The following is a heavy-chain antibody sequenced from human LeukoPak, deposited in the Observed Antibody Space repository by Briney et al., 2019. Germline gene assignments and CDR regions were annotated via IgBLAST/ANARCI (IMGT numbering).Heavy chain of an antibody. CDR1: RFTFSSYS. V-gene: IGHV3-21*01. J-gene: IGHJ4*02. CDR2: ISSSGSYI. Sequence: PGGSLRLSCAASRFTFSSYSMNWVRQAPGKGLEWVSSISSSGSYIYYADSVKGRFTISRDNAKNSLSLQMNSLRAEDTAVYYCAKAPPYYGSGSFYYFDYWGQGTLVTVSS. CDR3: AKAPPYYGSGSFYYFDY. D-gene: IGHD3-10*01.